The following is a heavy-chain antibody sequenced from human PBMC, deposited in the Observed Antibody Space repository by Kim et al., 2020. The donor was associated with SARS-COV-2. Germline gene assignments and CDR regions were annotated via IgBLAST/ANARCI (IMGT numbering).Heavy chain of an antibody. J-gene: IGHJ4*02. Sequence: GGSLSLSCAASGFTFSSYGMHWVRQAPGKGLEWVAVIWYDGSNKYYADSVKGRFTIASENSKNTLYLRMNSLRAEDTAVYYCARDVTLGAGDYWGQGTLVSVSS. V-gene: IGHV3-33*01. CDR3: ARDVTLGAGDY. CDR2: IWYDGSNK. CDR1: GFTFSSYG. D-gene: IGHD1-26*01.